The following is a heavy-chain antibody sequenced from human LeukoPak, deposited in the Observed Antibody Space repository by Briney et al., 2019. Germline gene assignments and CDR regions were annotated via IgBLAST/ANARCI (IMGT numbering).Heavy chain of an antibody. CDR3: ARRTYYDSSGYYVDY. D-gene: IGHD3-22*01. CDR1: GYSFTSYW. V-gene: IGHV5-51*01. CDR2: IYPGDSGT. J-gene: IGHJ4*02. Sequence: GESLKISCKGSGYSFTSYWIGWVRQMPGKGLEGMGIIYPGDSGTRYSPSFQGQVTISADKSISTAYLQWSSLKASDTAMYYCARRTYYDSSGYYVDYWGQGTLVTVSS.